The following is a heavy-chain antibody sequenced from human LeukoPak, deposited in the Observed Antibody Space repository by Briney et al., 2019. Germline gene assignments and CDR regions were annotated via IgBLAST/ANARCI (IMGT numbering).Heavy chain of an antibody. V-gene: IGHV3-23*01. Sequence: GGSLRLSCAASGFTFSSYAMSWVRQAPGKGLEWVSAISGSGGSTYYADSVKGRFTISRDNSKNTLHLQMNSLRAEDTAVYYCAKDQVVRGVSPFYYFDYWGQGTLVTVSS. CDR1: GFTFSSYA. D-gene: IGHD3-10*01. J-gene: IGHJ4*02. CDR3: AKDQVVRGVSPFYYFDY. CDR2: ISGSGGST.